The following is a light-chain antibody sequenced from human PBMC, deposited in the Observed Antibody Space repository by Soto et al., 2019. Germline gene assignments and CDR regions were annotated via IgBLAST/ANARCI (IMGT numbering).Light chain of an antibody. CDR1: SSDVGAYNY. Sequence: QSALTQPASVSGPPGQSITISCTGTSSDVGAYNYVSWYQHHPGKAPRLVIYDVTNRPSGISDRFSGSKSGNTASLTISDLQAEDEADYHCCSWDSSLSAYVFGTGTKVTVL. J-gene: IGLJ1*01. CDR3: CSWDSSLSAYV. CDR2: DVT. V-gene: IGLV2-14*01.